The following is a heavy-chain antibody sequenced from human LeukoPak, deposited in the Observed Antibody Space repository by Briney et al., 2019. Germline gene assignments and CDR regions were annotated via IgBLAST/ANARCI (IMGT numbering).Heavy chain of an antibody. J-gene: IGHJ5*02. V-gene: IGHV4-31*03. CDR3: ARDKDGLSNWFDP. CDR1: GGSISSGGYY. CDR2: IYYSGST. Sequence: PSETLSLTCTVSGGSISSGGYYWSWLRQHPGKGLEWIGYIYYSGSTYYNPSLKSRVTISVDTSKNQFSLKLSSVTAADTAVYYCARDKDGLSNWFDPWGQGTLVTVSS.